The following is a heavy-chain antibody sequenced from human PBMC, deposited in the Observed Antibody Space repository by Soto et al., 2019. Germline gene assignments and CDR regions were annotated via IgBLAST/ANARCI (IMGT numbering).Heavy chain of an antibody. J-gene: IGHJ4*02. V-gene: IGHV3-21*01. Sequence: PGGSLRLSCAASGFTFSSYSMNWVRQAPGKGLEWVSSISSSSSYIYYADSVKGRFTISRDNVKNSRYLQINSQIAKDTAVYYCARDDFWRGYYVDYWGQGTLVTVSS. D-gene: IGHD3-3*01. CDR3: ARDDFWRGYYVDY. CDR2: ISSSSSYI. CDR1: GFTFSSYS.